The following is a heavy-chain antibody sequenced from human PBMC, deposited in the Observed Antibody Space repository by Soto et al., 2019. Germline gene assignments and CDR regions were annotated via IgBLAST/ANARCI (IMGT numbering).Heavy chain of an antibody. V-gene: IGHV1-69*13. CDR2: IIPIFGTA. D-gene: IGHD3-3*01. CDR1: GGTFSSYA. Sequence: SVKVSCKASGGTFSSYAISWVRQAPGQGLEWMGGIIPIFGTANYAQKFQGRVTITADESTSTAYMELSSLRSEDTAVYYCARGSRDFWSGYYNYYFDYWGQGTLVTVSS. J-gene: IGHJ4*02. CDR3: ARGSRDFWSGYYNYYFDY.